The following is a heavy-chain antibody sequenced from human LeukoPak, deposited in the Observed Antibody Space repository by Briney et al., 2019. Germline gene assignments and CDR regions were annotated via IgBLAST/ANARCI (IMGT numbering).Heavy chain of an antibody. CDR2: IIPIFGTA. J-gene: IGHJ6*03. V-gene: IGHV1-69*13. Sequence: SVNVSCTASGGTFSSYAISWVRQAPGQGLEWMGGIIPIFGTANYAQKFQGRVTITADESTSAAYMERSSLRSEDTAVYYCAIVRRGYSGYDLDLYYYYMDVWGKGTTVTISS. CDR1: GGTFSSYA. CDR3: AIVRRGYSGYDLDLYYYYMDV. D-gene: IGHD5-12*01.